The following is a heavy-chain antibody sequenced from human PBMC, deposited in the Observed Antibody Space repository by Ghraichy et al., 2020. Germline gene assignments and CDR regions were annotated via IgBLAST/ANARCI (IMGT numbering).Heavy chain of an antibody. CDR3: ARETIIVGATYSFDY. V-gene: IGHV4-39*02. CDR2: IYYSGST. CDR1: GGSITSSNYY. D-gene: IGHD1-26*01. Sequence: SETLSLTCIVSGGSITSSNYYWGWIRQPPGKGLEWIGSIYYSGSTYYNPSLNSRVTISVDRSKNQFSLKLRSVTAADTAVYYCARETIIVGATYSFDYWGQGTLVTVSS. J-gene: IGHJ4*02.